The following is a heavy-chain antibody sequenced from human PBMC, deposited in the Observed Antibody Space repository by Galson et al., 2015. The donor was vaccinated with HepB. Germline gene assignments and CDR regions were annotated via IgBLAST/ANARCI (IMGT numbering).Heavy chain of an antibody. V-gene: IGHV3-11*04. CDR3: ARDSTTGGEFDY. CDR2: ISSSGGTI. Sequence: SLRLSCAASGFTVSSNYMSWVRQAPGKGLEWVSYISSSGGTIYYADSVKGRFTISRDNAKNSLYLQLSSLRAEDTAIYYCARDSTTGGEFDYWGQGTQVTVSS. CDR1: GFTVSSNY. D-gene: IGHD4-17*01. J-gene: IGHJ4*02.